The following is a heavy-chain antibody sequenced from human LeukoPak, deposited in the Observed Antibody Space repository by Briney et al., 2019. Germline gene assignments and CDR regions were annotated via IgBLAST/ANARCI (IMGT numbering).Heavy chain of an antibody. CDR1: GGSFSGYY. CDR2: INHSGST. V-gene: IGHV4-34*01. J-gene: IGHJ4*02. D-gene: IGHD5-12*01. CDR3: ARKRYGGYNY. Sequence: KSSETLSLTCAVYGGSFSGYYWSWIRQPLGKGLEWIGEINHSGSTNYNPSLKSRVTISVDTSKNQFSLKLSSVTAADTAVYYCARKRYGGYNYWGQGTLVTVSS.